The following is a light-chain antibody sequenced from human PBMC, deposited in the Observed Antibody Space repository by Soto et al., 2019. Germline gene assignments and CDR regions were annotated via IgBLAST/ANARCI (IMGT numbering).Light chain of an antibody. J-gene: IGKJ4*01. Sequence: EIVMTQSPATLSVSPGERATLSCRASQSVSSNVAWFQRKPGQAPRVLIYGASTRLTGIPVRFSGSGSGTEFILTISSLQSEDFAVYYCQQYNGWPLTFGGGTKVDIK. CDR1: QSVSSN. CDR3: QQYNGWPLT. V-gene: IGKV3-15*01. CDR2: GAS.